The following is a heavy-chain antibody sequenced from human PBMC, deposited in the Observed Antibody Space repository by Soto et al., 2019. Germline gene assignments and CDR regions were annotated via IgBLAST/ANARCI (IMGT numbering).Heavy chain of an antibody. Sequence: QVQLVESGGGVVQPGRSLRLSCAASGFTFSSYAMHWVRQAPGKGLEWVAIISYDGGNKDYADSVKGRFTISRDNSKNTLYLQINSLRAEDTAVYYCAKGATVTTYYDYWGQGTLVTVSS. CDR1: GFTFSSYA. CDR2: ISYDGGNK. CDR3: AKGATVTTYYDY. V-gene: IGHV3-30-3*01. J-gene: IGHJ4*02. D-gene: IGHD4-17*01.